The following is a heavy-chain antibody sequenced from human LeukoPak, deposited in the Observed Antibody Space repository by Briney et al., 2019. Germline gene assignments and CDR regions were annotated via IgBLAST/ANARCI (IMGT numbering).Heavy chain of an antibody. CDR2: MCAYNGNS. D-gene: IGHD2-2*01. V-gene: IGHV1-18*01. Sequence: ASVTVSRKASGYSFTSYGFNWVRQAPGQGLEWMGWMCAYNGNSNYAQKFQGRVTMPTDTSTSTGYMGLRGLRSDDTAVYYCARVHSYCSSTSCLDYWGQGTLVTVSS. CDR1: GYSFTSYG. CDR3: ARVHSYCSSTSCLDY. J-gene: IGHJ4*02.